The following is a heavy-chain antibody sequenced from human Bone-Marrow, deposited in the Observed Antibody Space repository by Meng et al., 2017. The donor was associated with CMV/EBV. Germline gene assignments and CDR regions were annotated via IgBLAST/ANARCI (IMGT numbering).Heavy chain of an antibody. Sequence: GESLKISCAASGFTFSSYGMHWVRQAPGKGLEWVAVIWYDGSNKYYADSVKGRFTISRDNSKNTLYLQMNSLRAEDTAVYYCLYGGNSGGFDYWGQGTRVTGSS. CDR2: IWYDGSNK. CDR1: GFTFSSYG. J-gene: IGHJ4*02. CDR3: LYGGNSGGFDY. V-gene: IGHV3-33*01. D-gene: IGHD4-23*01.